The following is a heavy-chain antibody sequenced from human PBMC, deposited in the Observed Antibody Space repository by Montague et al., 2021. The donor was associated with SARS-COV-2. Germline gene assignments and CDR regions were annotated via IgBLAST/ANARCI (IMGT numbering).Heavy chain of an antibody. Sequence: SLRLSCAASGFTFSSYWMSWVRQTPGKGLEWVANIKQDGSEKYYVDSVKGRFTISRDNAKNSLYLQMNSLRAEDTAVYYCARDSFWSSYYTDYYGMDVWGQGPPVTVSS. CDR3: ARDSFWSSYYTDYYGMDV. V-gene: IGHV3-7*01. D-gene: IGHD3-3*01. J-gene: IGHJ6*02. CDR1: GFTFSSYW. CDR2: IKQDGSEK.